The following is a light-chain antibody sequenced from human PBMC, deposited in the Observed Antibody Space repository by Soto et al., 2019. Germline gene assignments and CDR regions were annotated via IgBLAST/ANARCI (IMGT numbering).Light chain of an antibody. CDR2: GAS. J-gene: IGKJ1*01. Sequence: EIVLTQSPGTLSLSPGERASLSCRASQSMDCNYLAWYQQKPGQGPRPLIYGASSRATGIPDRFSGSGSGTDFTLTISRLEPEDFAVYYCQQYDTSPRTFGQGTKVEIK. V-gene: IGKV3-20*01. CDR3: QQYDTSPRT. CDR1: QSMDCNY.